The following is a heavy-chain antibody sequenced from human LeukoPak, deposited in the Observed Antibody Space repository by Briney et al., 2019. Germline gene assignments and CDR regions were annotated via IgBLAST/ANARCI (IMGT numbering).Heavy chain of an antibody. V-gene: IGHV5-51*01. J-gene: IGHJ4*02. CDR2: IYDGDSDT. CDR1: GSFFSNYW. Sequence: GASRQICGEGAGSFFSNYWIGGGRELGGKGLEGIGIIYDGDSDTRYSPSFQGQVPISADKSISTAYLQWSSLKASDTAMYYCARQGDTVTTGGHPDYWGQGTLVTVSS. CDR3: ARQGDTVTTGGHPDY. D-gene: IGHD4-17*01.